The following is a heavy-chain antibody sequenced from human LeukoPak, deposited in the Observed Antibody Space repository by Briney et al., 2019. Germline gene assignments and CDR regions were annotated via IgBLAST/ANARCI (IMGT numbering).Heavy chain of an antibody. CDR1: GGSISSYY. D-gene: IGHD4-17*01. CDR3: ARGSSYGDYAN. V-gene: IGHV4-59*01. J-gene: IGHJ4*02. CDR2: IYYSGST. Sequence: PSETLSLTCTVSGGSISSYYWSWLRQPPGKGLEWIGYIYYSGSTNYNPSLKSRVTISVDTSKNQFSLKLSSVTAADTAVYYCARGSSYGDYANWGQGTLVTVSS.